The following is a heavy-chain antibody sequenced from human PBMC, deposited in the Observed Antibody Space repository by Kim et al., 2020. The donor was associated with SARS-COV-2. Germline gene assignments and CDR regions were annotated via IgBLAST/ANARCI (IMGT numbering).Heavy chain of an antibody. J-gene: IGHJ4*02. D-gene: IGHD6-13*01. V-gene: IGHV4-59*13. CDR1: GGSISSYY. CDR2: IYYSGST. Sequence: SETLSLTCTVSGGSISSYYWSWIRQPPGKGLEWIGYIYYSGSTNYNPSLKSRVTISVDTSKNQFSLKLSSVTAADTAVYYCARVLEQQLPYFDYWGQGTLVTVSS. CDR3: ARVLEQQLPYFDY.